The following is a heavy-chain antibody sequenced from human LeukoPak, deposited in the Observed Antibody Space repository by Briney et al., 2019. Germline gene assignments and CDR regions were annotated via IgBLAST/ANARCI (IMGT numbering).Heavy chain of an antibody. D-gene: IGHD3-22*01. CDR1: GFSFSNFG. CDR2: ISYDGSNK. CDR3: ATQDGYDNSGHYGY. V-gene: IGHV3-30*03. J-gene: IGHJ4*02. Sequence: GGPLRLSCAASGFSFSNFGMHWVRQAPGKGLVWVAVISYDGSNKYFADSVKGRFTISRDNSKNTLYLQMNSLRAEDTAVYYCATQDGYDNSGHYGYWGQGTLVTVSS.